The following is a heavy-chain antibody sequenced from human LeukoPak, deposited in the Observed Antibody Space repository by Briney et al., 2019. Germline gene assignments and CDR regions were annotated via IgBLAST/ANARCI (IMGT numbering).Heavy chain of an antibody. CDR3: ARKVLVPAATGADAFDV. D-gene: IGHD2-2*01. J-gene: IGHJ3*01. CDR2: MYYDGRNK. V-gene: IGHV3-33*01. Sequence: GGSLRLSCAASGFTFSSYDMHWVRQVPGKGLEWVAVMYYDGRNKYYADSVKGRFTISRDNSKNTLYLQINSLRAEDTAVFYCARKVLVPAATGADAFDVWGRGTMVIVSS. CDR1: GFTFSSYD.